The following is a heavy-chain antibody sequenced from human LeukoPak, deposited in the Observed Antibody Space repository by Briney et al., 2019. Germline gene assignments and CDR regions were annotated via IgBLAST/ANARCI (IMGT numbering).Heavy chain of an antibody. V-gene: IGHV3-30-3*01. J-gene: IGHJ4*02. CDR1: GFTISNYA. Sequence: GGSLRLSCAATGFTISNYAIHWGRQAPGKGLEWVAFISDDGSRQHYADPVKGRVTISRDNAKSTLYLEMNSLRAEDTAVYYCARDMNYNLDYWGPGTLVTVSP. D-gene: IGHD1-7*01. CDR3: ARDMNYNLDY. CDR2: ISDDGSRQ.